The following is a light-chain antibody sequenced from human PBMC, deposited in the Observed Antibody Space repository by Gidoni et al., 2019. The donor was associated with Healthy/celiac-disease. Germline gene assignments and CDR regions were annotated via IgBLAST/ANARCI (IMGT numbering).Light chain of an antibody. Sequence: EIVMTQSPATLSVSPGERATLSCRASQSVSSNLAWYQRKPGQAPRLLIYGASTRATGIPARFSGSGSGTEFTLTISSLQSEDFAVYYCQQYNNWPYTFXQGTKLEIK. J-gene: IGKJ2*01. V-gene: IGKV3-15*01. CDR3: QQYNNWPYT. CDR1: QSVSSN. CDR2: GAS.